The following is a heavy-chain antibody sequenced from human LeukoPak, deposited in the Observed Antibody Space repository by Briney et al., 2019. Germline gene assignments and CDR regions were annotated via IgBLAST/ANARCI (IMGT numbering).Heavy chain of an antibody. CDR1: GFSFSSYG. Sequence: GGSLRLSCAASGFSFSSYGMHWVRQAPGKGLEWVAVIWDDGSYKYYADSVKGRFTISRDNSKNTLYLQMNSLRAEDTAVYYCAKPTRGSGGSFLIGYWGQGTLVTVSS. D-gene: IGHD2-15*01. CDR2: IWDDGSYK. V-gene: IGHV3-33*06. J-gene: IGHJ4*02. CDR3: AKPTRGSGGSFLIGY.